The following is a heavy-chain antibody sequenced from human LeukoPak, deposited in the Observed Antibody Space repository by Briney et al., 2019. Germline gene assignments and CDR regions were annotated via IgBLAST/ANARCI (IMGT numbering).Heavy chain of an antibody. CDR2: ISDTGGRT. V-gene: IGHV3-23*01. CDR3: AKGTMYYDILEY. J-gene: IGHJ4*02. D-gene: IGHD3-9*01. Sequence: GGSRSLSCAASGFTFSSYAVGWVRQAPERGLECVSTISDTGGRTYYADSVKGRFTISRDNSKNTLYLQMNSLRAEDTAIYYCAKGTMYYDILEYWGQGTLVTVSS. CDR1: GFTFSSYA.